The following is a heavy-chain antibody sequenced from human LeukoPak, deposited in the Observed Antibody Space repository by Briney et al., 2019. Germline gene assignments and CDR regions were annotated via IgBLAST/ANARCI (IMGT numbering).Heavy chain of an antibody. CDR3: ARAPAAIYFDY. J-gene: IGHJ4*02. CDR1: GFTFSNYW. D-gene: IGHD2-2*01. V-gene: IGHV3-64*01. CDR2: ISSNGGST. Sequence: GGSLRLSCAASGFTFSNYWMHWVRQAPGKGLEYVSAISSNGGSTYYANSVKGRFTISRDNSKNTLYLQMGSLRAEDMAVYYCARAPAAIYFDYWGQGTLVTVSS.